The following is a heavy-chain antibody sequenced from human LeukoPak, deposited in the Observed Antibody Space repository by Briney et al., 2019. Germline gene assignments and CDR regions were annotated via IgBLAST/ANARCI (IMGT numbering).Heavy chain of an antibody. CDR1: GGSISSSTCY. D-gene: IGHD6-19*01. CDR3: ATSRNSGWYNPFDY. Sequence: KTSETLSLTCTVSGGSISSSTCYWGWIRQPPGKGPEWIGSIYYSMNTYYNPSLKSRVTISVDTSKSQFSLKLSSVTAADTAVYYCATSRNSGWYNPFDYWGQGTQVTVSS. V-gene: IGHV4-39*01. CDR2: IYYSMNT. J-gene: IGHJ4*02.